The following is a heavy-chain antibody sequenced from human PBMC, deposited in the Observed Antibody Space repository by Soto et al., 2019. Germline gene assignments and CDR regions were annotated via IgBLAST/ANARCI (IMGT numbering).Heavy chain of an antibody. D-gene: IGHD3-22*01. CDR2: IYYSGST. J-gene: IGHJ5*02. CDR1: GGSISSYY. CDR3: AREYYDSSGYYYGNWFDP. Sequence: SETLSLTCTVSGGSISSYYWSWIRQPPGKGLEWIGYIYYSGSTNYNPSLKSRVTISVDTSKNQFSLKLSSVTAADTAVYYCAREYYDSSGYYYGNWFDPWGQGTLVTVSS. V-gene: IGHV4-59*01.